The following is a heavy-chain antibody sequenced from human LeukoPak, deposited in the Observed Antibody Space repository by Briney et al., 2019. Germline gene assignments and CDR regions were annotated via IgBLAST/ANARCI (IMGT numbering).Heavy chain of an antibody. Sequence: PPGGSLRLSCAASGFTFSSYWMSWVRQAPGKGLEWVSVIYSGGSTYYADSVKGRFTISRDNSKNTLYLQMNSLRAEDTAVYYCARDPYDSSGYTFDYWGQGTLVTVSS. J-gene: IGHJ4*02. V-gene: IGHV3-66*01. CDR3: ARDPYDSSGYTFDY. CDR1: GFTFSSYW. CDR2: IYSGGST. D-gene: IGHD3-22*01.